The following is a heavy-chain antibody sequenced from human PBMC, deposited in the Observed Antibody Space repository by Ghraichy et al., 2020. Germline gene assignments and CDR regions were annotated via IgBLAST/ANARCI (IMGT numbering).Heavy chain of an antibody. J-gene: IGHJ3*02. CDR2: IQNDGSNK. Sequence: GGSLRLSCAASGFTFSNYGIHWVRQAPGKGLEWVAFIQNDGSNKYYRDSVKGRFTISRDNSKKTLYLQMNSLRAEDTAVYYCAKDISRSSYDAFDIWGQGTMVTVSS. CDR3: AKDISRSSYDAFDI. D-gene: IGHD1-26*01. CDR1: GFTFSNYG. V-gene: IGHV3-30*02.